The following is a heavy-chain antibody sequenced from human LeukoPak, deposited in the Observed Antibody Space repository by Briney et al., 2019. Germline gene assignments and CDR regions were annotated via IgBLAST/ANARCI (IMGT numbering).Heavy chain of an antibody. CDR1: GFTFSSYA. V-gene: IGHV3-23*01. CDR3: ARDRNIGSGGTSFDY. Sequence: GGSLRLSCAASGFTFSSYAMSWVRQAPGKGLEWVSGISGSGGSTYYADSVKGRFTISRDNAKKRLYLQMNSLRAEDTAVYYCARDRNIGSGGTSFDYWGQGTLVTVSS. CDR2: ISGSGGST. J-gene: IGHJ4*02. D-gene: IGHD2/OR15-2a*01.